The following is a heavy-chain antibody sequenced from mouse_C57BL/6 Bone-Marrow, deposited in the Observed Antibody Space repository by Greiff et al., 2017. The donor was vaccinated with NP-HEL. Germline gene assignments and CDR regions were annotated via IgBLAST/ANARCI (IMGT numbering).Heavy chain of an antibody. CDR1: GYTFTSYW. D-gene: IGHD2-3*01. CDR3: ARDGYYSYWYFDV. CDR2: IDPNSGGT. Sequence: VQLKQPGAELVKPGASVKLSCEASGYTFTSYWMHWVKQRPGRGLEWMGRIDPNSGGTKYNEKFKSKATLTVDKPASTAYMQLSSLTSEDSAVYYCARDGYYSYWYFDVWGTGTTVTVSS. V-gene: IGHV1-72*01. J-gene: IGHJ1*03.